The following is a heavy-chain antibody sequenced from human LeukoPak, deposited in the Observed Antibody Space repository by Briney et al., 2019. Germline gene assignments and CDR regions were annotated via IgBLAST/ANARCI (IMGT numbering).Heavy chain of an antibody. CDR1: GGSISSYY. Sequence: SETLSLTCTVSGGSISSYYWSWIRQPAGKGLEWIGRIYTSGSTNYNPSLKSRVTMSVDTSKNQFSLKLSSVTAADTAVYYCAREAGYYYDSSGRTKDDAFDIWGQGTMVTVSS. CDR3: AREAGYYYDSSGRTKDDAFDI. J-gene: IGHJ3*02. V-gene: IGHV4-4*07. CDR2: IYTSGST. D-gene: IGHD3-22*01.